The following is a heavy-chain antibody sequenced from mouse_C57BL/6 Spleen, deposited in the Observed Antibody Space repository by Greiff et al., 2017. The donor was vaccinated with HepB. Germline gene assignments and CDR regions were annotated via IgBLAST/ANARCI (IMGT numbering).Heavy chain of an antibody. Sequence: EVQLQQSGPELVKPGASVKISCKASGYTFTDYYMNWVKQSHGKSLEWIGDINPNNGGTSYNQKFKGKGTLTVDKSSSTAYMELRSLTSEDSAVYYCARGYDYDGFAYWGQGTLVTVSA. CDR2: INPNNGGT. CDR3: ARGYDYDGFAY. J-gene: IGHJ3*01. D-gene: IGHD2-4*01. CDR1: GYTFTDYY. V-gene: IGHV1-26*01.